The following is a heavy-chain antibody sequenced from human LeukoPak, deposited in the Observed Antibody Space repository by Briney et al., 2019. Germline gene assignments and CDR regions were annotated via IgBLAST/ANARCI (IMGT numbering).Heavy chain of an antibody. CDR1: GGSISSYY. CDR2: IYYSGST. V-gene: IGHV4-59*01. D-gene: IGHD5-24*01. CDR3: GRVRIGYNYKAFDI. J-gene: IGHJ3*02. Sequence: SETLSLTCTVSGGSISSYYWSWIRQPPGKGLEWIGYIYYSGSTNYNPSLESRVIITVATTKNQFSLKLSSGTAADTAVYYCGRVRIGYNYKAFDIWGQGTMVTVSS.